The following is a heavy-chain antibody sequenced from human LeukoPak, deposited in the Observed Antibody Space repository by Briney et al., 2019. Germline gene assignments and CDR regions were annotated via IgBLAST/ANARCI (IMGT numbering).Heavy chain of an antibody. CDR2: MYYSGST. Sequence: PAETVSLTCAVSGYSISSGYYWGWIRQRPGKGLEWIGRMYYSGSTYYNPYFKNRVTISVDKSKNQFSLKLSYVTAADTAVYYCARQWAPHIVVVPAAAFDIWGQGTMVTVSS. V-gene: IGHV4-38-2*01. CDR3: ARQWAPHIVVVPAAAFDI. CDR1: GYSISSGYY. D-gene: IGHD2-2*01. J-gene: IGHJ3*02.